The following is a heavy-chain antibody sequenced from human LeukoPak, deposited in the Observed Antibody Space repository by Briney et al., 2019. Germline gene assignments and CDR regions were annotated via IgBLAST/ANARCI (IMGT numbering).Heavy chain of an antibody. V-gene: IGHV3-23*01. Sequence: GGSLRLSCSASGFTFSNYAMSWVRQAPGKGLEWVSAFSGSGGSTYYADSVKGRFTISTDNSKNTLYLQMNSLRAEDTAVYYCANDVEGYSSSWFHFDYWGQGNLVTVSS. J-gene: IGHJ4*02. CDR2: FSGSGGST. CDR3: ANDVEGYSSSWFHFDY. CDR1: GFTFSNYA. D-gene: IGHD6-13*01.